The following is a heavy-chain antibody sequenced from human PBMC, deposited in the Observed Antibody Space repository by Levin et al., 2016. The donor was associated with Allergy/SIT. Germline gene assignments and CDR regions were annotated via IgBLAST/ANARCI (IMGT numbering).Heavy chain of an antibody. Sequence: GGSLRLSCAASGFTFSSYAMSWVRQAPGKGLEWVSAISGSGGSTYYADSVKGRFTISRDNSKNTLYLQMNSLRAEDTAVYYCAKDLRRDLEWLFPTFSYWGQGTLVTVSS. J-gene: IGHJ4*02. CDR2: ISGSGGST. D-gene: IGHD3-3*01. V-gene: IGHV3-23*01. CDR1: GFTFSSYA. CDR3: AKDLRRDLEWLFPTFSY.